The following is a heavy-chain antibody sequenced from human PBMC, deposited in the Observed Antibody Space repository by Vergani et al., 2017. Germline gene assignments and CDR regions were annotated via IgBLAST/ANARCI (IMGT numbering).Heavy chain of an antibody. V-gene: IGHV3-23*01. CDR2: ISGSGGST. CDR1: GFTFSSYA. J-gene: IGHJ6*03. CDR3: AKISEVMDYYYYYYMDV. Sequence: EVQLLESGGGLVQPGGSLRLSCAASGFTFSSYAMSWVRQAPGKGLEWVSAISGSGGSTYYADSVKGRFTISRDNSKNTLYLQMNSLRAEDTAVYYCAKISEVMDYYYYYYMDVWGKGTTVTVSS. D-gene: IGHD2-8*01.